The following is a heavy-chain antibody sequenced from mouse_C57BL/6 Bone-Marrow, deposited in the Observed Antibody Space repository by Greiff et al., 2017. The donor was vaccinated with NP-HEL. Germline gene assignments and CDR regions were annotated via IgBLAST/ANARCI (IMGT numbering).Heavy chain of an antibody. Sequence: EVKLVESGAELVRPGASVKLSCTASGFNIKDDYMHWVKQRPEQGLEWIGWIDPENGDTEYASNFQGKATITADTSSNTACLQLSSLTSEDTAVYYCTTPYDNAMDYWGQGTSVTVSS. CDR3: TTPYDNAMDY. CDR2: IDPENGDT. V-gene: IGHV14-4*01. D-gene: IGHD2-14*01. CDR1: GFNIKDDY. J-gene: IGHJ4*01.